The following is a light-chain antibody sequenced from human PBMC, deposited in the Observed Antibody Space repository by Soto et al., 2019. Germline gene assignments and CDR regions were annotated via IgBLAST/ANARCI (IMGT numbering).Light chain of an antibody. CDR1: QGISSY. CDR3: QQLNSYLIT. Sequence: DIQLTHSPSFLSASVGDRVTITRRASQGISSYLAWYQQTKGKAPKLLIYAASTLQSGVPSRFSGSGSGTEFTLSISRLQPEDFPTYYCQQLNSYLITFGQGTRLE. CDR2: AAS. J-gene: IGKJ5*01. V-gene: IGKV1-9*01.